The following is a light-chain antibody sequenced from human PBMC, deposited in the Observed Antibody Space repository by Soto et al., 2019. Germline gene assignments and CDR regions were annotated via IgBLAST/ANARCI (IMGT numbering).Light chain of an antibody. J-gene: IGKJ5*01. Sequence: EIVLTQSPGTLSLSPGDRATLSCRASQSVSSNLAWYQQKPGQAPRLLIYGASTRATGIPARFSGSGSGTEFTLTISSLQSEDFAVYYCQQYNNWPPLFGQGTRLEIK. V-gene: IGKV3-15*01. CDR1: QSVSSN. CDR3: QQYNNWPPL. CDR2: GAS.